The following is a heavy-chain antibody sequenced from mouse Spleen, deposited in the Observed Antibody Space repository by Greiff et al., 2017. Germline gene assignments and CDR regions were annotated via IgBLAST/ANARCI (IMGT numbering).Heavy chain of an antibody. CDR2: IDPSDSYT. V-gene: IGHV1-59*01. J-gene: IGHJ1*01. CDR3: ARDYYGSSYDWYFDV. Sequence: VQLQQSGAELVRPGTSVKLSCKASGYTFTSYWMHWVKQRPGQGLEWIGVIDPSDSYTNYNQKFKGKATLTVDTSSSTAYMQLSSLTSEDSAVYYCARDYYGSSYDWYFDVWGAGTTVTVSS. D-gene: IGHD1-1*01. CDR1: GYTFTSYW.